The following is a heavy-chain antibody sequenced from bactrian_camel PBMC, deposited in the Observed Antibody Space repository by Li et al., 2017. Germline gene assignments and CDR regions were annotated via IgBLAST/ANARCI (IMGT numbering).Heavy chain of an antibody. V-gene: IGHV3S40*01. CDR3: AADLVTDEPSLVEREYYY. J-gene: IGHJ4*01. Sequence: DVQLVESGGGSVQAGGSLRLSCVVSGVTDSRNCMGWFRQAPGKEREAVAGLYLGGGSPYYADSVKGRFTISQDSAKNTVYLQMNSLKPEDTAMYYCAADLVTDEPSLVEREYYYWGQGTQVTVS. CDR2: LYLGGGSP. D-gene: IGHD1*01. CDR1: GVTDSRNC.